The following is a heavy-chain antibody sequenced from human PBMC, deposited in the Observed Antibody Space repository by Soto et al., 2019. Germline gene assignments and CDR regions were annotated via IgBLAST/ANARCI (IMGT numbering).Heavy chain of an antibody. Sequence: GGSLRLSCAASGFTFDTYAMSWVRQAPGQGLEWVSAISGSGFSTYYADSVKGRFSISSDSSKNTLFLQMNSLRADDTAVYFCATFTFGRPFDTWGQGTMVTVSS. J-gene: IGHJ3*02. D-gene: IGHD3-16*01. CDR2: ISGSGFST. CDR3: ATFTFGRPFDT. V-gene: IGHV3-23*01. CDR1: GFTFDTYA.